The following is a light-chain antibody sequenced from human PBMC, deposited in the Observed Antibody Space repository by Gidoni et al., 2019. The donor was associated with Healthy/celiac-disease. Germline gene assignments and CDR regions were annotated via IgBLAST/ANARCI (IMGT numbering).Light chain of an antibody. CDR1: KLGVKY. Sequence: YELTQPPSVSVSPGQTASITCSGAKLGVKYACWYQQKPGQSPVLVIYQDSKRPSGIPERFSGSNSGNTATLTISGTQAMDEADYYCQAWDSSTHVVFGGGTKLTVL. J-gene: IGLJ2*01. CDR2: QDS. CDR3: QAWDSSTHVV. V-gene: IGLV3-1*01.